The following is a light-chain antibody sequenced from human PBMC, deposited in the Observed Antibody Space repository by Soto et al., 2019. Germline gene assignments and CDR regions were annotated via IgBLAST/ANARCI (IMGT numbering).Light chain of an antibody. CDR2: QVS. V-gene: IGKV2-30*01. CDR1: QSLVYSNGNAY. Sequence: DAVLTQSPLSLPVTLGQPAAISCRSSQSLVYSNGNAYLIWFQQRPGQSPRRLIYQVSTRDAGVPERFSRRGSGTYFTLTISRVEAEDVGLYYCMQGTHWPWTFGQGTKVEIK. J-gene: IGKJ1*01. CDR3: MQGTHWPWT.